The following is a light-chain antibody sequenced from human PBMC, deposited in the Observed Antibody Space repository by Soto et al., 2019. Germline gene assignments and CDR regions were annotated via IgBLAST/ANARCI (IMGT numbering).Light chain of an antibody. J-gene: IGKJ3*01. CDR1: QKINSW. Sequence: DIQVTQSPSSLSASVGDTVIITCRASQKINSWLAWYQQKPGKAPKLLIYKTSTLESGVPSRFSGRGSGTEFTLTISSLQPDDFATYYCQQYSSYSQFTFGPGTKVDIK. V-gene: IGKV1-5*03. CDR3: QQYSSYSQFT. CDR2: KTS.